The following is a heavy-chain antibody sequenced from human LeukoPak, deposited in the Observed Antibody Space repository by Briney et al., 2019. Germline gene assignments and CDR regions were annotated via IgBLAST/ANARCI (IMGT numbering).Heavy chain of an antibody. V-gene: IGHV2-70*01. CDR2: VDWDDDK. D-gene: IGHD3-10*01. CDR1: GFSLSTDGVC. CDR3: ARITQRTDVRGVVGSYNYYGMDV. Sequence: ECGAALVKPTQTLTLTCTFSGFSLSTDGVCVSWIRQSHWISLRWPGLVDWDDDKYYNTSLKTRLTISKDTSKNQVVLTMTRMDPADTGTYYCARITQRTDVRGVVGSYNYYGMDVWGQGTTVPVSS. J-gene: IGHJ6*02.